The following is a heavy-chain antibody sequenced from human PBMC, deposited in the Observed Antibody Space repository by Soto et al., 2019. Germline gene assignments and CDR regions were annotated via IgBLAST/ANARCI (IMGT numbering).Heavy chain of an antibody. CDR3: ASTSSWYDGPFDY. J-gene: IGHJ4*02. V-gene: IGHV3-33*01. D-gene: IGHD6-13*01. Sequence: GGSLRLSCAASGFTFSSYGMHWVRQAPGKGLEWVAVIWYDGSNKYYADSVKGRFTISRDNSKNTLYLQMNSLRAEDTAVYYCASTSSWYDGPFDYWGQGPLVTVSS. CDR1: GFTFSSYG. CDR2: IWYDGSNK.